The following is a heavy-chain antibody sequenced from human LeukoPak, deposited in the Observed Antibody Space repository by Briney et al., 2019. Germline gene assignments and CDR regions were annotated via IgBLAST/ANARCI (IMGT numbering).Heavy chain of an antibody. CDR3: ARDGNLVRPGTDY. V-gene: IGHV1-46*01. CDR1: GYTFTSYY. J-gene: IGHJ4*02. Sequence: ASVKVSCKASGYTFTSYYVHWVRQAPGQGLEWMGVISPTGGSTIYAQKFQGRVTMTRDTSTSTVYMELSSLRSEDTAVYYCARDGNLVRPGTDYWGQGTLVTVSS. D-gene: IGHD2-21*01. CDR2: ISPTGGST.